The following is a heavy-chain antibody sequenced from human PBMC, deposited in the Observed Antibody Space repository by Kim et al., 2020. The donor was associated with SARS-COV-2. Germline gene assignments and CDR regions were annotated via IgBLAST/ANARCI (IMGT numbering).Heavy chain of an antibody. V-gene: IGHV4-31*03. Sequence: SETLSLTCTVSGVSISSGGYYWSWIRQHPGKGLEWIGYIYYSGSTYYNPSLKSRVTISVDTYKNQFSLKLSSVTAADTAVYYCACDPLKNPLPLGYYYYYGMDVWGQGTTVTVSS. J-gene: IGHJ6*02. CDR2: IYYSGST. CDR3: ACDPLKNPLPLGYYYYYGMDV. CDR1: GVSISSGGYY.